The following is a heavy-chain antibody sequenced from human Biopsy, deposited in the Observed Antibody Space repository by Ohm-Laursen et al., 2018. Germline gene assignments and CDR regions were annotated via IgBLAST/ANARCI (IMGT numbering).Heavy chain of an antibody. D-gene: IGHD2-15*01. CDR2: ISDSGST. V-gene: IGHV4-59*08. CDR1: GGSISSFY. Sequence: SETLSLTCAVSGGSISSFYWTWIRQPPGKGPEWIGDISDSGSTNYKPSLKSRVIISVDTSKNQFSLNLSSVTAADTAVYYCARRGSGGRFFDHWGQGTLVTVSS. CDR3: ARRGSGGRFFDH. J-gene: IGHJ4*02.